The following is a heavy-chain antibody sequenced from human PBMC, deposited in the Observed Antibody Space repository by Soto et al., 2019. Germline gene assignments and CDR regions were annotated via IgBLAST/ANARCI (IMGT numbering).Heavy chain of an antibody. D-gene: IGHD3-16*01. V-gene: IGHV4-39*01. Sequence: PSETLSLTCTVSGGSISSSSYYWGWIRQPPGKGLEWIGSIYYSGSTYYNPSLKSRVTISVDTSKNQFSLKLSSVTAADTAVYYCARRGRMREYYYGMDVWGQGTTVTVS. CDR1: GGSISSSSYY. CDR3: ARRGRMREYYYGMDV. J-gene: IGHJ6*02. CDR2: IYYSGST.